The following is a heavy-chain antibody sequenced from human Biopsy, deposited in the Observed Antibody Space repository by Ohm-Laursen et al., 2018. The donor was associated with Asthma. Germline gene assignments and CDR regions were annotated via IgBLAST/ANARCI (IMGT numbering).Heavy chain of an antibody. CDR3: ARGDSSGWSHYYFDY. V-gene: IGHV3-53*01. Sequence: SLRLSCAASGFPVSRDHMFWGRQAPGKGLEWVSVFYSGGTSHTADSVRGRFTISRDFSKNTLHLQMHSLRVEDTAVYYCARGDSSGWSHYYFDYWGQGTLVTVSS. D-gene: IGHD6-19*01. CDR1: GFPVSRDH. J-gene: IGHJ4*02. CDR2: FYSGGTS.